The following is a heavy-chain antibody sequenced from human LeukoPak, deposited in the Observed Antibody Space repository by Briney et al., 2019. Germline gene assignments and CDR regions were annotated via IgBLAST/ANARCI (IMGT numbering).Heavy chain of an antibody. CDR2: IIPIFGTA. J-gene: IGHJ5*02. V-gene: IGHV1-69*06. CDR1: GGTFTSYA. D-gene: IGHD3-10*01. Sequence: GASVKVSCKASGGTFTSYAISWVRQAPGQGLEWMGGIIPIFGTANYAQKFQGRVTITADKSTSTAYMELSSLRSEDTAVYYCARGRRVRGVIPTWFDPWGQGSLVTVSS. CDR3: ARGRRVRGVIPTWFDP.